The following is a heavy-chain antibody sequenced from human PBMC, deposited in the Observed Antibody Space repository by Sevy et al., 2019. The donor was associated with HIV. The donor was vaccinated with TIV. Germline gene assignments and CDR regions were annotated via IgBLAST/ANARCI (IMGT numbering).Heavy chain of an antibody. J-gene: IGHJ1*01. D-gene: IGHD2-2*01. CDR1: GLTFSSYW. CDR3: ATILPAGVPAEYFQH. Sequence: GGSLRLSCAASGLTFSSYWMTWVRQAPGKGLQWVANINQGGSQEYYVDSVKGRFTISRDNAKNSLYLQINSLRAEDTAVYYCATILPAGVPAEYFQHWGQGTLLTVSS. V-gene: IGHV3-7*01. CDR2: INQGGSQE.